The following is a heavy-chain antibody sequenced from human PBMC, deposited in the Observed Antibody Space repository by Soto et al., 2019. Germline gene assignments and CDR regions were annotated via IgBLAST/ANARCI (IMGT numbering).Heavy chain of an antibody. D-gene: IGHD2-2*01. CDR3: ESQGDPLLPYYYYYMDV. Sequence: GGSLRLSCAASGFTFSSYDMHWVRQATGKGLEWVSAIGTAGDTYYPGSVKGRFTISRENAKNSLYLQMNSLRAGETAVYYCESQGDPLLPYYYYYMDVWPKGKTVTVS. J-gene: IGHJ6*03. V-gene: IGHV3-13*01. CDR1: GFTFSSYD. CDR2: IGTAGDT.